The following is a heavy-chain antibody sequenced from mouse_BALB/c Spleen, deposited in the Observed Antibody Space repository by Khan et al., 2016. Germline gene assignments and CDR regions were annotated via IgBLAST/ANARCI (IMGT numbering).Heavy chain of an antibody. D-gene: IGHD2-13*01. Sequence: QVQLQQPGAELARPGASVKLSCKASGYTFTSYWMQWVKQRPGQGLEWIGAIYPGDGDTRYTQEFKGKATFTADKSSSTAYMQLSSLASEDSAVEYCARRGGDVPLFDWGQGTTLTVSS. V-gene: IGHV1-87*01. CDR2: IYPGDGDT. CDR1: GYTFTSYW. CDR3: ARRGGDVPLFD. J-gene: IGHJ2*01.